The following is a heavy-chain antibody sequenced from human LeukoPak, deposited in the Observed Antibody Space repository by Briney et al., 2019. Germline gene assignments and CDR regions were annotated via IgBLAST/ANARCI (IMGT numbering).Heavy chain of an antibody. CDR1: GFTFSSYW. D-gene: IGHD1-26*01. Sequence: GGSLRLSCAASGFTFSSYWMTWVRQAPGKGLEWVANIKRDGSEKYYVDSVKGRFTISRDNAKSSLYLQMNSLRDEDTAVYYCARLSFVVGALRWYFDNWGQGTLVTVSS. V-gene: IGHV3-7*01. J-gene: IGHJ4*02. CDR2: IKRDGSEK. CDR3: ARLSFVVGALRWYFDN.